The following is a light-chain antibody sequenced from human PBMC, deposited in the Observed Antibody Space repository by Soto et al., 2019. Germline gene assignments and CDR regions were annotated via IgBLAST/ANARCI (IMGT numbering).Light chain of an antibody. CDR3: QQFSSYPLT. V-gene: IGKV3-20*01. CDR1: QSVSSSY. Sequence: DIVCRQSPVTLSFSPGERATLSFRASQSVSSSYLSWYQQKPGQAPRLLIYDASSRATGIPDRFSGGGSGTDFTLTISRLEPEDFAVYYCQQFSSYPLTFGGGTKVDI. CDR2: DAS. J-gene: IGKJ4*01.